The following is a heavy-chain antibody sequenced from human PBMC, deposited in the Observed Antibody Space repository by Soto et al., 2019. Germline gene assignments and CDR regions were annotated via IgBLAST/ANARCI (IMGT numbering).Heavy chain of an antibody. CDR3: ARRTGAVAGHWYFAL. D-gene: IGHD6-19*01. CDR2: IDYSGST. V-gene: IGHV4-39*02. CDR1: GVSISSSNYY. J-gene: IGHJ2*01. Sequence: QLQLQESGPGLVKPSETLSLTCSVSGVSISSSNYYWDWVRQTPGKGLEWIGSIDYSGSTSYNPSLRSRVTMFVDTSKNHFSLRLTSVTAADTAVYYCARRTGAVAGHWYFALWGRGTLVTVSS.